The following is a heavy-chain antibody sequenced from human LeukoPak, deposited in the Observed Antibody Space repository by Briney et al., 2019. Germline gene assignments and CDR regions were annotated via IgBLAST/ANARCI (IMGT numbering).Heavy chain of an antibody. D-gene: IGHD3-10*01. Sequence: GGSLRLSCAASGFTFSSYWMSWVRQAPVKGLEWVANIKQDGSGKYYVDPVKGRFTISRDNAKNSLYLQMNSLRAEDTAVYYCASLLWFGELWDAFDIWGQGTMVTVSS. V-gene: IGHV3-7*01. J-gene: IGHJ3*02. CDR3: ASLLWFGELWDAFDI. CDR2: IKQDGSGK. CDR1: GFTFSSYW.